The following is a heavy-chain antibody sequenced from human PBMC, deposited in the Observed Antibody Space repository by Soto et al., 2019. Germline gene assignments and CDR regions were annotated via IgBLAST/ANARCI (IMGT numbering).Heavy chain of an antibody. CDR1: GFAFSTYS. CDR2: ISFSSTTI. J-gene: IGHJ5*02. CDR3: ARDNGMAGSFDP. D-gene: IGHD2-8*01. V-gene: IGHV3-48*02. Sequence: QLVESGGGLVQPGGSLRLSCAASGFAFSTYSMNWVRQAPGKGLEWVSYISFSSTTIFYADSVRGRFTISRDNAKKSLYLQMNTLRDEDTAVYYCARDNGMAGSFDPWGQGTLVTVSS.